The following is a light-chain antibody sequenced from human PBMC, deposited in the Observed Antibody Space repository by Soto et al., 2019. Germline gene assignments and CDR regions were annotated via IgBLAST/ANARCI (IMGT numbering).Light chain of an antibody. V-gene: IGKV3-20*01. CDR2: GAS. CDR1: QSVSRNS. J-gene: IGKJ1*01. Sequence: EIVLTQSPGTLSLSPGERATLSCRASQSVSRNSLAWYQQRPGQAPRLLIFGASSRATGIPDRVSGSGSGTDFTLTISRLEPEDFAVYYCRQYGTSPPTFGQGTKVDIK. CDR3: RQYGTSPPT.